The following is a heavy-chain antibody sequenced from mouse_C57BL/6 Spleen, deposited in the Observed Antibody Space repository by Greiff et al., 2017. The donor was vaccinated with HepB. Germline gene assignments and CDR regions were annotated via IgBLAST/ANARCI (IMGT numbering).Heavy chain of an antibody. J-gene: IGHJ2*01. Sequence: QVQLQQPGAELVMPGASVKLSCKASGYTFTSYWMHWVKQRPGQGLEWIGEIDPSDSYTNYNQKFKGKSTLTVDKSSSTAYMQLSSLTSEDSAVYDCARRAGQYYFDYWGQGTTLTVSS. CDR1: GYTFTSYW. CDR2: IDPSDSYT. CDR3: ARRAGQYYFDY. D-gene: IGHD3-1*01. V-gene: IGHV1-69*01.